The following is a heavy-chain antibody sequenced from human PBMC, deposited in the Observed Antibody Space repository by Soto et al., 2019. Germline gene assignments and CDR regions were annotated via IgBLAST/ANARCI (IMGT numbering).Heavy chain of an antibody. CDR1: GFIFTSYW. CDR3: VRLRFITLEGDFDF. Sequence: EVQLVESGGGVVQPGGSLRLSCAASGFIFTSYWMSWVRQAPGKGLEWVANIKQDGSSKYYGDSVKGRFTVSRDNAKSSIYLQMDSLRDDDTDVYRCVRLRFITLEGDFDFWGQGTLVSVSS. CDR2: IKQDGSSK. J-gene: IGHJ4*02. D-gene: IGHD3-10*01. V-gene: IGHV3-7*05.